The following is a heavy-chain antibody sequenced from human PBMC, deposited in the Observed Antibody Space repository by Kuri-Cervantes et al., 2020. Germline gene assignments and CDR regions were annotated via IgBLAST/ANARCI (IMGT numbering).Heavy chain of an antibody. CDR3: ARDRSSSHY. Sequence: ASVKVSCKASGYTFISYGISWVRQAPGQGLEWMGWITGYNGKTKYVQKFQDRVTMTTDTSTRTAYMEVRSLRSDDTAVYYCARDRSSSHYWGQGTLVTVSS. J-gene: IGHJ4*02. CDR1: GYTFISYG. CDR2: ITGYNGKT. D-gene: IGHD6-6*01. V-gene: IGHV1-18*01.